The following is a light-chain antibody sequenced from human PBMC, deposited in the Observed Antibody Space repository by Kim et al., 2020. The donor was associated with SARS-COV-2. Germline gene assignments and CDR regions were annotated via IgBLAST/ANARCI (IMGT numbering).Light chain of an antibody. CDR2: KDS. J-gene: IGLJ1*01. V-gene: IGLV3-1*01. CDR3: QAWDSSTYYV. Sequence: YPCQTASITCSGDKVGDKYACWYQQKPGQSPVLVIYKDSKGPSGIPERVSGSNSGNTATLTISGTQALDDADYYCQAWDSSTYYVFGTGTKVTVL. CDR1: KVGDKY.